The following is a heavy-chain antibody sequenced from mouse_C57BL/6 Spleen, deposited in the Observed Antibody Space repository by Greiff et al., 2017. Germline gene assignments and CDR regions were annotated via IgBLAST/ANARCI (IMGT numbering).Heavy chain of an antibody. D-gene: IGHD1-1*01. V-gene: IGHV14-2*01. CDR3: APIYYYGSSYAGYFDV. CDR2: IVPEDGET. CDR1: GFNIKDYY. J-gene: IGHJ1*03. Sequence: EVKLMESGAELVKPGASVKLSCTASGFNIKDYYMHWVKQRTEQGLEWIGRIVPEDGETKYAPKFHGQATITADTSSNTAYLQLSRLTSEDTAVYYCAPIYYYGSSYAGYFDVWGTGTTVTVSS.